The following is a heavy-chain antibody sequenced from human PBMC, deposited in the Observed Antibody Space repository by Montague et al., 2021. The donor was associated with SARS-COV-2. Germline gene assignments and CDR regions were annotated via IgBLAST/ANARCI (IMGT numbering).Heavy chain of an antibody. CDR1: GGSINYYY. Sequence: SETLSLTCTVSGGSINYYYWHWLRQSAAKGLEWIGRIYSSGNANYSPSLKSRVTMSVDTSQNQFSLKLNSLTAADTAVYYCARGVPSHSGSWYFFDTWGQGALVTVSS. D-gene: IGHD6-13*01. CDR3: ARGVPSHSGSWYFFDT. V-gene: IGHV4-4*07. CDR2: IYSSGNA. J-gene: IGHJ4*02.